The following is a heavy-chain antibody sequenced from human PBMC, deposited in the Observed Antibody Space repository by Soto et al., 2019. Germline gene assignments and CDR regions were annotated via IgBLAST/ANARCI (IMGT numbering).Heavy chain of an antibody. D-gene: IGHD5-18*01. Sequence: PGGSLRLSCAASGFTFSSYAMHWVRQAPGKGLEWVAVISYDGSNKYYADSVKGRFTISRDNSKNTLYLQMNSLRAEDTAVYYCATKPRVQFRDTAMVGAYYYGMDVWGQGTTVTVSS. CDR1: GFTFSSYA. CDR3: ATKPRVQFRDTAMVGAYYYGMDV. V-gene: IGHV3-30-3*01. J-gene: IGHJ6*02. CDR2: ISYDGSNK.